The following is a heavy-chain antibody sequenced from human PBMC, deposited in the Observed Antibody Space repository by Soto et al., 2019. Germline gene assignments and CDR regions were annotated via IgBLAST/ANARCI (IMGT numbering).Heavy chain of an antibody. Sequence: GESLKISCKGSGYSFTSYWIGWVRQMPGKGLEWMGIIYPGDSDTRYSPSFQGHVTISVDKSISTAYLQWSSLKASDTAIYYCARRRVATIYGLDVWGQGTTVTVSS. V-gene: IGHV5-51*01. CDR1: GYSFTSYW. J-gene: IGHJ6*02. D-gene: IGHD5-12*01. CDR2: IYPGDSDT. CDR3: ARRRVATIYGLDV.